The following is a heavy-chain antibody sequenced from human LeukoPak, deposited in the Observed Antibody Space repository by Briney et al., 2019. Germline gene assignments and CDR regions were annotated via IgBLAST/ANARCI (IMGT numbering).Heavy chain of an antibody. CDR3: ASPIAARYSYYFDY. CDR1: GDTFSSYT. D-gene: IGHD6-6*01. CDR2: INPNSGGT. V-gene: IGHV1-2*02. Sequence: ASVKVSCKASGDTFSSYTISWVRQAPGQGLEWMGWINPNSGGTNYAQKFQGRVTMTRDTSISTAYMELSRLRSDDTAVYYCASPIAARYSYYFDYWGQGTLVTVSS. J-gene: IGHJ4*02.